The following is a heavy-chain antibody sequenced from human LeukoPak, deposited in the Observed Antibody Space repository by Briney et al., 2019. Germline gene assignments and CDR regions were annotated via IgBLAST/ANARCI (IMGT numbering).Heavy chain of an antibody. D-gene: IGHD5-12*01. V-gene: IGHV1-18*04. CDR3: ARSPSGYDRPIDY. CDR1: GYTFTNYG. Sequence: ASVKVSCKASGYTFTNYGFSWVRQAPGQGLEWMGWISAYNGNTGYAQKFQGRVTMTTDTSTSTAYMELRSLTSDDTAVYYCARSPSGYDRPIDYWGQGTLVTVSS. CDR2: ISAYNGNT. J-gene: IGHJ4*02.